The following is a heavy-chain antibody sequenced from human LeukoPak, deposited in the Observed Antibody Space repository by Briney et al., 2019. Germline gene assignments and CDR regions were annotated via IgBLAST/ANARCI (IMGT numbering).Heavy chain of an antibody. CDR2: ISNSGSII. J-gene: IGHJ4*02. V-gene: IGHV3-48*03. CDR3: ARVVNSGYDHYYFDY. CDR1: GFTFSSYE. D-gene: IGHD5-12*01. Sequence: GGSLRLSCAASGFTFSSYEMNWVRQAPGKGLEWVSYISNSGSIIYYADSVKGRFTISRDNAKNSLYLQMNSLRAEDTAVYYCARVVNSGYDHYYFDYWGQGTLVTVSS.